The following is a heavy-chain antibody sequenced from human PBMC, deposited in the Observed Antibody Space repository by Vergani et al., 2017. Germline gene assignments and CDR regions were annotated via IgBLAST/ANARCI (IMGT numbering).Heavy chain of an antibody. CDR1: GYSFTSYW. Sequence: EVQLVQSGAEVKKPGESLKISCKGSGYSFTSYWIGWVRQMPGKGLEWMGIIYPGDSDTRYSPSFQGQVTISADKSLSTAYLQWSSLKASDTAMYYCARPRAEYCSSTSCYFSDAFDIWGQGTMVTVSS. V-gene: IGHV5-51*01. J-gene: IGHJ3*02. CDR2: IYPGDSDT. D-gene: IGHD2-2*01. CDR3: ARPRAEYCSSTSCYFSDAFDI.